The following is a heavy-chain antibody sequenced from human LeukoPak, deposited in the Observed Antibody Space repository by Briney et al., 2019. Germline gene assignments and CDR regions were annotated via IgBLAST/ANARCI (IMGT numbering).Heavy chain of an antibody. CDR2: ISSSSSYI. Sequence: GGSLRLSCAASGFTFSSYSMDWVRQAPGKGLEWVSSISSSSSYIYYADSVKGRFTISRDNAKNSLYLQMNSLRAEDTAVYYCARDLSSDCFDPWGQGTLVTVSS. CDR1: GFTFSSYS. CDR3: ARDLSSDCFDP. J-gene: IGHJ5*02. V-gene: IGHV3-21*01. D-gene: IGHD6-13*01.